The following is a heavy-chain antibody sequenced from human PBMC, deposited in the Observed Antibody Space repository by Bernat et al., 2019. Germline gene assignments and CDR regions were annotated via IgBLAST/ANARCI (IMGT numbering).Heavy chain of an antibody. V-gene: IGHV3-15*01. Sequence: EVQLVESGGGLVKPGGSLRLSCAASGFTFSNAWMSWVRQAPGKGLEWVGRIKSNTDGGTTDYAAPVKGRFTISRDDSKNTLYLQMNSLKTEDTAVYYCTIDPYCSGGSCYYYYYGMDVWGQGTTVTVSS. CDR3: TIDPYCSGGSCYYYYYGMDV. CDR2: IKSNTDGGTT. D-gene: IGHD2-15*01. CDR1: GFTFSNAW. J-gene: IGHJ6*02.